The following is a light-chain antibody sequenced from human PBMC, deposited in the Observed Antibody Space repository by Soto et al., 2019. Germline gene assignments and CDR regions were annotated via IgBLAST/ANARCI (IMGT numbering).Light chain of an antibody. CDR3: MQALHTPST. J-gene: IGKJ2*01. Sequence: DIVLTQSPLSLPVTPGESASISCRSSQSLMHSSGNNFLDWYLQKPGQSPQLLIYLGSQRASGVPDKFSGSGSGADFTLKISKVEAEDVGVYYCMQALHTPSTFGQGPKLELK. CDR2: LGS. CDR1: QSLMHSSGNNF. V-gene: IGKV2-28*01.